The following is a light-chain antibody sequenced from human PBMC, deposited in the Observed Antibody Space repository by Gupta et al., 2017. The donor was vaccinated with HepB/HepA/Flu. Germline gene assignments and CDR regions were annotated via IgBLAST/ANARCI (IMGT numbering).Light chain of an antibody. Sequence: QSLLTQPPSASGTPGQRVIISGSGSSSNIGNNYVFWYHQFPGTAPQLLMYRDNQRPSGVPDRISGSKSGTSASLVITGLRSEDEADYYCSAWDDSLSRLVFGGGTKLTVL. CDR1: SSNIGNNY. CDR3: SAWDDSLSRLV. CDR2: RDN. V-gene: IGLV1-47*01. J-gene: IGLJ2*01.